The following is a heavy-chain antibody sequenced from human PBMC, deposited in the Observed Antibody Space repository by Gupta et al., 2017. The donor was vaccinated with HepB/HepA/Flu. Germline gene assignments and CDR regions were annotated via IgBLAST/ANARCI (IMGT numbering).Heavy chain of an antibody. CDR2: ISSSSSYI. V-gene: IGHV3-21*01. J-gene: IGHJ1*01. CDR3: AGETDYYDSRNQYFQH. D-gene: IGHD3-22*01. CDR1: GFTFSSYS. Sequence: EVQLVESGGGLVEPGGSLRLSCAASGFTFSSYSMNWVRQAPGKGLEWVSSISSSSSYIYYADSVKGRFTISRDNAKNSLYLQMNSLRAEDTAVYYCAGETDYYDSRNQYFQHWGQGTLVTVSS.